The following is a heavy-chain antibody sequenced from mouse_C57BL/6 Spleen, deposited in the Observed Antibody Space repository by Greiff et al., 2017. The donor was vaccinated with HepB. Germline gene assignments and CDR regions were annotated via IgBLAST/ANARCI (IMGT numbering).Heavy chain of an antibody. CDR2: IYPGDGDT. CDR1: GYAFSSSW. Sequence: QVQLQQSGPELVKPGASVKISCKASGYAFSSSWMNWVKQRPGKGLEWIGRIYPGDGDTNYNGKFKGKATLTADKSSSTAYMQLSSLTSEDSAVYFCAGMVTPYYYAMDYWGQGTSVTVSS. V-gene: IGHV1-82*01. J-gene: IGHJ4*01. D-gene: IGHD2-2*01. CDR3: AGMVTPYYYAMDY.